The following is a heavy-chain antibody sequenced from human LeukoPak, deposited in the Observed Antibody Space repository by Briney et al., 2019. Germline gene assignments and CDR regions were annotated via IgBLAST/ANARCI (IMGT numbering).Heavy chain of an antibody. D-gene: IGHD2-8*01. CDR2: IYTGGST. Sequence: SETLSLTCTVPGGSISSGSYYRSWIRLPAGEGLEWIGRIYTGGSTNYNPSLKSRVPISVDTSKNQFSLKLSSLTPADTAVYYCARGPIVLIVYAIPADWFDPWGQGTLVTVSS. CDR1: GGSISSGSYY. V-gene: IGHV4-61*02. J-gene: IGHJ5*02. CDR3: ARGPIVLIVYAIPADWFDP.